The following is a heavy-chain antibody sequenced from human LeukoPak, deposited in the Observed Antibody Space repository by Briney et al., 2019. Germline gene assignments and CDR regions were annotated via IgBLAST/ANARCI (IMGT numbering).Heavy chain of an antibody. D-gene: IGHD3-10*01. CDR3: ARLLWFGEFYGMDV. Sequence: ASVKVSCKASGYTSTSYGISWVRQAPGQGLEWMGWISAYNGNTNYAQKLQGRVTMTTDTSTSTAYMELRSLRSDDTAVYYCARLLWFGEFYGMDVWGQGTTVTVSS. V-gene: IGHV1-18*01. CDR2: ISAYNGNT. CDR1: GYTSTSYG. J-gene: IGHJ6*02.